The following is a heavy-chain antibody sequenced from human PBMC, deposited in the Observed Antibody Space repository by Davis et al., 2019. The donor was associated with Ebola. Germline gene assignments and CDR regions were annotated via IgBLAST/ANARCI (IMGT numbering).Heavy chain of an antibody. D-gene: IGHD2-15*01. Sequence: GGSLRLSCAASGFTFSSYSMNWVRQAPGKGLEWVSSISSSSSYIYYADSVKGRFTISRDNAKNSLYLQMNSLRAEDTALYHCARLGYCSGGSCFYLDYWGQGTLVTVSS. CDR2: ISSSSSYI. CDR1: GFTFSSYS. J-gene: IGHJ4*02. V-gene: IGHV3-21*04. CDR3: ARLGYCSGGSCFYLDY.